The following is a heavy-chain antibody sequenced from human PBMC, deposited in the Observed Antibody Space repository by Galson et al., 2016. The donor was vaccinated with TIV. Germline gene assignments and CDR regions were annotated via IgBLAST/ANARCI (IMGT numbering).Heavy chain of an antibody. V-gene: IGHV3-30*18. Sequence: SLRLSCAASGFSFSSYGMHWVRQAPGKGLEWVAVILYDGSNKYYADSVKGRFTISRDNSKNTVSLLMNSLRAGDTAVYYCAKDPRIYGDYLLAYLDYWGQGTLVSVSS. CDR1: GFSFSSYG. J-gene: IGHJ4*02. CDR2: ILYDGSNK. D-gene: IGHD4-17*01. CDR3: AKDPRIYGDYLLAYLDY.